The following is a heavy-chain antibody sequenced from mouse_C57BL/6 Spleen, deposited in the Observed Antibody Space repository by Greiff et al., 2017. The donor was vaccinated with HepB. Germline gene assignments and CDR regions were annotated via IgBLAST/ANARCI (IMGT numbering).Heavy chain of an antibody. J-gene: IGHJ4*01. CDR3: ARRLLKHYYAMDY. V-gene: IGHV1-55*01. CDR1: GYTFTSYW. Sequence: VQLQQPGAELVKPGASVKMSCKASGYTFTSYWITWVKQRPGQGLEWIGDIYPGSGSTNYNEKFKSKATLTVDTSSSTAYMQLSSLTSEDSAVYYCARRLLKHYYAMDYWGQGTSVTVSS. D-gene: IGHD2-3*01. CDR2: IYPGSGST.